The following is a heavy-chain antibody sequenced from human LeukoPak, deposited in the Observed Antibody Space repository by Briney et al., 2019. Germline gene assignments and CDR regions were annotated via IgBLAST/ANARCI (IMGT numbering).Heavy chain of an antibody. CDR3: AKSDCASDGCKLLNY. CDR1: GFTVSSNY. V-gene: IGHV3-53*01. Sequence: GGSLRLSCAASGFTVSSNYMSWVRQAPGKGLEWVSVIYSGGSTYYADSVMGRFTISRDNSKNTLSLQMNSLRAEDTAVYYCAKSDCASDGCKLLNYWGQGTLVTASS. J-gene: IGHJ4*02. D-gene: IGHD2-21*01. CDR2: IYSGGST.